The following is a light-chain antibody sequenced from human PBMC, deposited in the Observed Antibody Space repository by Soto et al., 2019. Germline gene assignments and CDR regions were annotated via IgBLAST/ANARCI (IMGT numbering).Light chain of an antibody. CDR2: KAS. CDR1: QSISTW. V-gene: IGKV1-5*03. J-gene: IGKJ2*01. CDR3: QQYNSFSRT. Sequence: DIQMTQSPSTLSASVGDRVAITCRASQSISTWLAWYQQKSGKAPKLLIYKASTLESGVPSRFSGSGSGTEFTLTISSLQPDDFATYYCQQYNSFSRTFGQWTKLEIK.